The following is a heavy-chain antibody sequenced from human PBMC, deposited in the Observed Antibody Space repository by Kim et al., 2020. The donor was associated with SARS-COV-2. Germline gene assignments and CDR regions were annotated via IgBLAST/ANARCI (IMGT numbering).Heavy chain of an antibody. CDR2: IYYSGST. Sequence: SETLSLTCTVSGGSISSSSYYWGWIRQPPGKGLEWIGSIYYSGSTYYNPSLKSRVTISVDTSKNQFALKLSSVTAADTAVYYCARDRGHYYGSGRLWFDPWGQGTLVTVSS. D-gene: IGHD3-10*01. J-gene: IGHJ5*02. CDR3: ARDRGHYYGSGRLWFDP. CDR1: GGSISSSSYY. V-gene: IGHV4-39*06.